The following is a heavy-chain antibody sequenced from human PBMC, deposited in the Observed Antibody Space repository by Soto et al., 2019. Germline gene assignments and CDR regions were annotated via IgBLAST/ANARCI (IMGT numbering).Heavy chain of an antibody. J-gene: IGHJ4*02. CDR3: ARGEAVTGPSLFDY. Sequence: VAVIWYDGSNKYYADSVKGRFTISRDNSKNTLYLQMNSLRAEDTAVYYCARGEAVTGPSLFDYWGQGTLVTVSS. D-gene: IGHD4-17*01. CDR2: IWYDGSNK. V-gene: IGHV3-33*01.